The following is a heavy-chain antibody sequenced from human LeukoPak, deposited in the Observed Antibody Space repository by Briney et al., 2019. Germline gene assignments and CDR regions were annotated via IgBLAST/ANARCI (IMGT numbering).Heavy chain of an antibody. Sequence: FQGRVTMTRDTSINTAYMELSRLRSDDTAVYYCARVVLMVYAIYAFDIWGQGTMVTVSS. J-gene: IGHJ3*02. V-gene: IGHV1-2*02. CDR3: ARVVLMVYAIYAFDI. D-gene: IGHD2-8*01.